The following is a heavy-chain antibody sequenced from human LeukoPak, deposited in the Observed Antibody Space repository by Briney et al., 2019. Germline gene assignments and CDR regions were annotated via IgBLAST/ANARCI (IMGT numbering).Heavy chain of an antibody. D-gene: IGHD1-26*01. CDR2: VNTVSSYI. CDR3: ARVQWELRGVGSYFEY. Sequence: PGGSLRLSCAASGFVFSSYSFNWVRQAPGKGLEWVASVNTVSSYIYYADSVRGRFTISRDNAKNSVLLQMNSLRAEDTAVYYCARVQWELRGVGSYFEYWGQGALVTVSS. CDR1: GFVFSSYS. V-gene: IGHV3-21*01. J-gene: IGHJ4*02.